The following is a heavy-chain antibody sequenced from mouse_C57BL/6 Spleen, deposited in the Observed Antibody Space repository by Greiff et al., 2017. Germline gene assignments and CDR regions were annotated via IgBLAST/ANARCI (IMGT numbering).Heavy chain of an antibody. J-gene: IGHJ4*01. D-gene: IGHD2-3*01. CDR1: GFSLTSYG. CDR3: AKPRDGYDAMDY. V-gene: IGHV2-5*01. CDR2: IWRGGST. Sequence: VQLQQSGPGLVQPSQRLSITCTVSGFSLTSYGIHWVRQSPGKGLEWLGVIWRGGSTDYNAAFMSRLSITKDNSKSQVFFKMNSLQADDTAIYYCAKPRDGYDAMDYWGQGTSVTVSS.